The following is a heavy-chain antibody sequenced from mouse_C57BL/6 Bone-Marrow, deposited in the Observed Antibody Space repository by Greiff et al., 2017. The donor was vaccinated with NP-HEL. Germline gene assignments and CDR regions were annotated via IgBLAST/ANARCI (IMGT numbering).Heavy chain of an antibody. CDR3: ARRGSSGYGY. Sequence: EVQVVESGPELVKPGASVKIPCKASGYTFTDYNMDWVKQSHGKSLEWIGDINPNNGGTIYNQKFKGKATLTVDKSSSTAYMELRSLTSEDTAVYYCARRGSSGYGYWGQGTTLTVSS. CDR1: GYTFTDYN. J-gene: IGHJ2*01. CDR2: INPNNGGT. V-gene: IGHV1-18*01. D-gene: IGHD3-2*02.